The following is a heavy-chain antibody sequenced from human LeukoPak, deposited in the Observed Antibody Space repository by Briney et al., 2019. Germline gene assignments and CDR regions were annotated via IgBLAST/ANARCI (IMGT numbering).Heavy chain of an antibody. Sequence: GASVKVPCKASGYTFTGYYMHWVRQAPGQGLEWMGWINPNSGGTNYAQKFQGRVTMTRDTSISTAYMELSRLRSDDTAVYYCVTGNQLPLDYYYYMDVWGKGTTVTVSS. D-gene: IGHD2-2*01. J-gene: IGHJ6*03. CDR1: GYTFTGYY. CDR3: VTGNQLPLDYYYYMDV. V-gene: IGHV1-2*02. CDR2: INPNSGGT.